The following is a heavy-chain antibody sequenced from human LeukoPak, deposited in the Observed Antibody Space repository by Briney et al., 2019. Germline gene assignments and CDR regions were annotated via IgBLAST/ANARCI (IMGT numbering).Heavy chain of an antibody. D-gene: IGHD3-3*01. CDR1: GYTFTSYD. CDR2: MNPNSGNT. J-gene: IGHJ6*03. V-gene: IGHV1-8*01. CDR3: ARAVGTTIYYYYMDV. Sequence: ASVKVSCKASGYTFTSYDINWVRQATGQGLEWMGWMNPNSGNTGYAQKFQGRVTMTRNTSISTAYMELSSLRSEDTAVYYCARAVGTTIYYYYMDVWGKGTTVTVSS.